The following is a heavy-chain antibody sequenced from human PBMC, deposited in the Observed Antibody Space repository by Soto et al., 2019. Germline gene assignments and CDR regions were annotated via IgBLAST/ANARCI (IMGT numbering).Heavy chain of an antibody. Sequence: QVQLQQWGAGLLKPSETLSLTCAVYGGSFSGYYWSWIRQPPGKGLEYIGEINHSGSTNYNPSLKSRVTISVATSKTQFSLKLSSVTAADPAVYYCARSYGGNSGTFDFWGQGTLVTVSS. V-gene: IGHV4-34*01. D-gene: IGHD4-17*01. CDR2: INHSGST. J-gene: IGHJ4*02. CDR3: ARSYGGNSGTFDF. CDR1: GGSFSGYY.